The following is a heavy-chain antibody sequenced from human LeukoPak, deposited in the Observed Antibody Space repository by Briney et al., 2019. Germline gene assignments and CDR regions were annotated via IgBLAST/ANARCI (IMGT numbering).Heavy chain of an antibody. CDR2: IKQDGREK. V-gene: IGHV3-7*01. CDR3: ARDGVSAAVDY. CDR1: GFTLRTYW. D-gene: IGHD2-2*01. J-gene: IGHJ4*02. Sequence: GRSLRLSRAASGFTLRTYWMSSVRQAPGKGLELVDNIKQDGREKYGVDSVKGRFTISRDNAKNSLYLQMNSLRAEDTAVYYCARDGVSAAVDYWGQGTLVTVSS.